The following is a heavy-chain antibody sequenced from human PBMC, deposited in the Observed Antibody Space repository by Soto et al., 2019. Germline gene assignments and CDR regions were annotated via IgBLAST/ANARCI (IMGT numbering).Heavy chain of an antibody. V-gene: IGHV3-9*01. CDR3: AKDLFSSSPEGFFWFAP. J-gene: IGHJ5*02. D-gene: IGHD6-6*01. CDR2: ISWNSGSI. CDR1: GFTFDDYA. Sequence: PGGSLGLSCAASGFTFDDYAMHWVRQAPGKGLEWVSGISWNSGSIGYADSVKGRFTISRDNAKNSLYLQMNSLRAEDTALYYCAKDLFSSSPEGFFWFAPWGQGTLVTXSS.